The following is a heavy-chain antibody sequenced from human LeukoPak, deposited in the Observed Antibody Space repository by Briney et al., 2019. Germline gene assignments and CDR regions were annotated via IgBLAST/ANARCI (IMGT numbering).Heavy chain of an antibody. CDR3: AKPRYSSGWYGDWFDP. J-gene: IGHJ5*02. V-gene: IGHV3-30-3*02. CDR2: ISYDGSNK. Sequence: GGSLRLSCAASGFTFSNYTMHWVRQAPGKGLEWVALISYDGSNKYYADSVKGRFTISRDKSKNRLYLQMNSLRAEDTAVYYCAKPRYSSGWYGDWFDPWGQGTLVTVSS. CDR1: GFTFSNYT. D-gene: IGHD6-19*01.